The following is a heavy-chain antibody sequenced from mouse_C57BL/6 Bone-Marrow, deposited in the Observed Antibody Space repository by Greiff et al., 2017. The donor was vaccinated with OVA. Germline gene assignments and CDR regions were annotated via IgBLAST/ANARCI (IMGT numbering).Heavy chain of an antibody. V-gene: IGHV1-53*01. CDR2: INPSNGGT. D-gene: IGHD1-1*01. CDR1: GYTFTSYW. Sequence: QVQLQQPGTELVKPGASVKLSCKASGYTFTSYWMHWVKQRPGQGLEWIGNINPSNGGTNYNEKFKSKATLTVDKSSSTAYMQLSSLTSADSAVYYWARSCYCSGSSNWLYYWGRGTTLTVSS. J-gene: IGHJ2*01. CDR3: ARSCYCSGSSNWLYY.